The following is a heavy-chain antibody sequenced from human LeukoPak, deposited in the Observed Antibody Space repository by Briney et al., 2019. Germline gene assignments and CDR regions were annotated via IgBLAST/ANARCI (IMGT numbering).Heavy chain of an antibody. D-gene: IGHD6-19*01. CDR1: GFTFDDYA. V-gene: IGHV3-9*01. Sequence: GGSLRLSCEASGFTFDDYAMHWVRQAPGKGLEWVSGISWNSGSIGYADSVMGRFTISRDNAKNMLYLQMNSLRAEDTAVYYCARGRGLGELAVASFDSWGQGILVTVSS. J-gene: IGHJ4*02. CDR2: ISWNSGSI. CDR3: ARGRGLGELAVASFDS.